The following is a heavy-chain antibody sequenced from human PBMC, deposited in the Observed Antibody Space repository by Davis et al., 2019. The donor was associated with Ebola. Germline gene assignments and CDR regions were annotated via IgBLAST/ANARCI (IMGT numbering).Heavy chain of an antibody. CDR3: ARSSGYSSGPYYGMDV. CDR1: GYTFTGYY. CDR2: INPNSGGT. V-gene: IGHV1-2*02. Sequence: ASVTVSCKASGYTFTGYYMHWVRQAPGQGLEWMGWINPNSGGTNYAQKFQGRVTMTRDTSISTAYMELSRLRSDDTAVYYCARSSGYSSGPYYGMDVWGQGTTVTVSS. J-gene: IGHJ6*02. D-gene: IGHD6-19*01.